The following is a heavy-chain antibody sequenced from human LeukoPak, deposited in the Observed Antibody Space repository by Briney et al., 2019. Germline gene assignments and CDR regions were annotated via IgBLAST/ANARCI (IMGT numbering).Heavy chain of an antibody. J-gene: IGHJ4*02. D-gene: IGHD1-26*01. V-gene: IGHV4-38-2*02. CDR2: MYHRGTS. Sequence: SETLSLTCTVSGYSITSGFYWGWIRQSPGKGLEWIGSMYHRGTSYYDPSLKSRVTISVDTSKNQFSLKLESVTAADTALYYCARVSGSYYSDYWGRGTLVTVSS. CDR1: GYSITSGFY. CDR3: ARVSGSYYSDY.